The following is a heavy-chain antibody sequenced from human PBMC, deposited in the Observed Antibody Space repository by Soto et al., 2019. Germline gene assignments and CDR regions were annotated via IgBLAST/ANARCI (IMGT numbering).Heavy chain of an antibody. V-gene: IGHV3-30*18. D-gene: IGHD1-1*01. J-gene: IGHJ4*02. CDR2: ISYDGSKK. CDR3: AKDIRGYLADLFDY. CDR1: GFTFSSYG. Sequence: QVQLVESGGGVVQPGRSLRLSCAAAGFTFSSYGMHWGRQAPGKGLEWVAVISYDGSKKYYADSVKGRFTISRDNSKNTLYLQMNSLRAEDTAVYYCAKDIRGYLADLFDYWGQGTLVAVSS.